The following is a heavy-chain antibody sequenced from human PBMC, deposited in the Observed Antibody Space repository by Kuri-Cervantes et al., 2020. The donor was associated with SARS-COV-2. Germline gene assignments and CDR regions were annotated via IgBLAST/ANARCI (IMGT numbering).Heavy chain of an antibody. J-gene: IGHJ4*01. CDR2: ISGSDDVT. D-gene: IGHD5-24*01. CDR3: AKRDAYSQGSYFDY. V-gene: IGHV3-23*01. Sequence: GGSLRLSCAASGFSFSTNVMAWVRQAPGKGLEWVSTISGSDDVTHLADSVRGRFTVSRDNSRNTLYLEMGSLRVEDTAVYYCAKRDAYSQGSYFDYWGHGTLVTVSS. CDR1: GFSFSTNV.